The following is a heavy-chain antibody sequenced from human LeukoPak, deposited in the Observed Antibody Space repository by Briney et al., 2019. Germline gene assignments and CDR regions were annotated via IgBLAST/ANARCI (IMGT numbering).Heavy chain of an antibody. CDR2: ITSDGTSI. D-gene: IGHD3-10*02. Sequence: GGSLSLSCAASGFSFSPTWMHWVRQPPGQGLVWVARITSDGTSISYAESVKGRFTISRDNAKNTLYLQMNSLRIEDTAIYYCTTTPQSAYVPFDYWGQGTLVTVSS. CDR1: GFSFSPTW. CDR3: TTTPQSAYVPFDY. J-gene: IGHJ4*02. V-gene: IGHV3-74*03.